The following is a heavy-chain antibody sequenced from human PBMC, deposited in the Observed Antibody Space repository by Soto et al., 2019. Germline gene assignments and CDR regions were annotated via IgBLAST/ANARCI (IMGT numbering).Heavy chain of an antibody. CDR3: ARDDLASRLVRGYYYYYGMDV. J-gene: IGHJ6*02. D-gene: IGHD6-6*01. V-gene: IGHV1-69*13. Sequence: EASVKVSCKASGGTSSSYAISWVRQAPGQGLEWMGGIIPIFGTANYAQKFQGRVTITADESTSTAYMELSSLRSEDTAVYYCARDDLASRLVRGYYYYYGMDVWGQGTTVTVSS. CDR1: GGTSSSYA. CDR2: IIPIFGTA.